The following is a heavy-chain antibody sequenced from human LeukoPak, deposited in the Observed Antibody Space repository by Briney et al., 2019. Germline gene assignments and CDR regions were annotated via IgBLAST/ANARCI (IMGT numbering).Heavy chain of an antibody. CDR3: AIDPNWGTHS. Sequence: PGGSLRLSCAASGFTFSTYTMYWVRQPPGKRLEWVSIIGNNGGGIHYADSVRGRFTISRDNSKNALYLQMNSLRVEDTAVYYCAIDPNWGTHSWGQGVLVTVSS. V-gene: IGHV3-23*01. J-gene: IGHJ4*02. D-gene: IGHD7-27*01. CDR2: IGNNGGGI. CDR1: GFTFSTYT.